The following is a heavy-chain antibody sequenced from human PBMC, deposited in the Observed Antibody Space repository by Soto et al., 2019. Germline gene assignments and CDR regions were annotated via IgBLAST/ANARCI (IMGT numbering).Heavy chain of an antibody. D-gene: IGHD3-22*01. CDR3: ARPDSSAYFDAYFHAFDI. V-gene: IGHV4-30-2*01. J-gene: IGHJ3*02. CDR1: GGSISSGGYS. CDR2: IYHSGST. Sequence: SETLSLTCAVSGGSISSGGYSWSWIRQPPGKGLEWIGYIYHSGSTYYNPSLKSRVTISVDRSKNQFSLKLSSVTAADTAVYYCARPDSSAYFDAYFHAFDIWGQGTMVTVSS.